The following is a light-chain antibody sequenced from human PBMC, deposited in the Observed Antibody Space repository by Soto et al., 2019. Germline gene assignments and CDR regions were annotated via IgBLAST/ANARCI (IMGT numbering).Light chain of an antibody. Sequence: EIVMTQSPATLSVSPGERATLSCRASQSVSSNLAWYQQKPGQAPRLLIYGASTRATGIPARFSGSGSGTEFKLTISSLQSEDVAVYFCQHYKNSPPPWTFGQGTKVEIK. J-gene: IGKJ1*01. CDR2: GAS. CDR3: QHYKNSPPPWT. CDR1: QSVSSN. V-gene: IGKV3-15*01.